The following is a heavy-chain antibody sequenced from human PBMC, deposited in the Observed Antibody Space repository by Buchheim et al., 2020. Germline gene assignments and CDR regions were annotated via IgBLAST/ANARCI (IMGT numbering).Heavy chain of an antibody. CDR3: ARDGCGGDCLYYFDY. CDR1: GFTFSSYG. D-gene: IGHD2-21*02. CDR2: IWYDGSNK. Sequence: QVQLVESGGGVVQPGRSLRLSCAASGFTFSSYGMHWVRQAPGKGLEWVAVIWYDGSNKYYAESVKGRFTISRDNSKNTLYLQMNSLRAEDTAVYYCARDGCGGDCLYYFDYWGQGTL. J-gene: IGHJ4*02. V-gene: IGHV3-33*01.